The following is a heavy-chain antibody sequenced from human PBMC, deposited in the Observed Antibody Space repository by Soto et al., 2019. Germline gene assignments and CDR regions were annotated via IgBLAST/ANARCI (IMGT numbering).Heavy chain of an antibody. CDR2: VDSDGSGT. CDR3: GTVFEQ. CDR1: GITFSGYW. J-gene: IGHJ4*02. V-gene: IGHV3-74*01. Sequence: EVQLVESGGGSVQPGGSLRLSCVASGITFSGYWMHWVRQVPGKGLVWVARVDSDGSGTSYADAVKGRFTISRDNAKNRLYLLMKSLRVEDTAVYYCGTVFEQWGQGIAVTVSS.